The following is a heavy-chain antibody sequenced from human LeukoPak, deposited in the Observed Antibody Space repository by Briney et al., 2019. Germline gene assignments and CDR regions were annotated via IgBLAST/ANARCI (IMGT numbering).Heavy chain of an antibody. D-gene: IGHD2-2*01. CDR3: ARGISIVVVPAAISDAFDI. CDR1: GYSFNNYW. V-gene: IGHV5-51*01. J-gene: IGHJ3*02. Sequence: GESLKISCKGSGYSFNNYWIGWVRQMPRKGLEWMGIIYPGDSDTRYSPSFQGQVTISADKSISTAYLQWSSLKASDTAMYYCARGISIVVVPAAISDAFDIWGQGTMVTVSS. CDR2: IYPGDSDT.